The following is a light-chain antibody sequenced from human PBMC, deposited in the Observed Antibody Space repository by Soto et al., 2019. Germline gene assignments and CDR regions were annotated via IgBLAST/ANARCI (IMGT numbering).Light chain of an antibody. Sequence: ALTQPASVSGSPGQSITISCTGTGSDVGGYDYVSWYQHHPGKAPKLMIYEVSKRPSGVSNRFSGSKSGDTASLTISGLQAEDEADYHCCSYAGSYTYVFGPGTKVTVL. J-gene: IGLJ1*01. CDR2: EVS. CDR1: GSDVGGYDY. V-gene: IGLV2-23*02. CDR3: CSYAGSYTYV.